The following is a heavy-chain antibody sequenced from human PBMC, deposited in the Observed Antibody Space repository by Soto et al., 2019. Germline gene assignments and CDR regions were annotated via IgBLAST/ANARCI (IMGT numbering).Heavy chain of an antibody. CDR1: GFTFSSYG. J-gene: IGHJ6*02. D-gene: IGHD3-9*01. Sequence: GGSLRLSCAASGFTFSSYGMHWVRQAPGKGLEWVAVIWYDGSNKYYADSVKGRFTISRDNSKNTLYLQMNSLRAEDTAVYYCASGTRYDILTGYKGDYYGMDVWGQGTTVTVSS. V-gene: IGHV3-33*01. CDR2: IWYDGSNK. CDR3: ASGTRYDILTGYKGDYYGMDV.